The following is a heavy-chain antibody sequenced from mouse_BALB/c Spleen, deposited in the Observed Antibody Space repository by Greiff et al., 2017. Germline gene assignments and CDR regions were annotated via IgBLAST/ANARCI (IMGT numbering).Heavy chain of an antibody. CDR2: ISSGSSTI. D-gene: IGHD3-3*01. J-gene: IGHJ1*01. V-gene: IGHV5-17*02. CDR1: GFTFSSFG. Sequence: EVQLVESGGGLVQPGGSRKLSCAASGFTFSSFGMHWVRQAPEKGLEWVAYISSGSSTIYYADTVKGRFTISRDNPKNTLFLQMTSLRSEDTAMYYCARRGAETWNFDVWGAGTTVTVSS. CDR3: ARRGAETWNFDV.